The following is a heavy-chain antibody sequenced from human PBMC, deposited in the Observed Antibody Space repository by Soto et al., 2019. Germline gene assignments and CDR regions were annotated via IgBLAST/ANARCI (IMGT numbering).Heavy chain of an antibody. CDR3: ARVVRGSSGYYPY. J-gene: IGHJ4*02. CDR1: GGSISSGGYY. D-gene: IGHD3-22*01. V-gene: IGHV4-31*03. CDR2: IYYSGNT. Sequence: QVQLQESGPGLVKPSQTLSLTCTVSGGSISSGGYYWSWIRQHPGKVLEWIGYIYYSGNTYYNPPLKSRVTISVDTSKNQFSLKLSSVTAADTAVYYCARVVRGSSGYYPYWGQGTLVTVSS.